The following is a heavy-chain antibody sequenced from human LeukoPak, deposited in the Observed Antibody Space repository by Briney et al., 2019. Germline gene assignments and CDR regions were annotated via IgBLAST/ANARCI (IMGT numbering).Heavy chain of an antibody. CDR2: IYYSGST. Sequence: SETLSHTCTVSGGSISSYYWSWIRQPPGKGLECIGYIYYSGSTNYNPSLESRVTISVDTSKNQFSLTLSSVTAADTAVYYCARGWKSGYSGYVIKHYYYYGMDVWGQGTLVTVSS. CDR1: GGSISSYY. CDR3: ARGWKSGYSGYVIKHYYYYGMDV. J-gene: IGHJ6*02. D-gene: IGHD5-12*01. V-gene: IGHV4-59*01.